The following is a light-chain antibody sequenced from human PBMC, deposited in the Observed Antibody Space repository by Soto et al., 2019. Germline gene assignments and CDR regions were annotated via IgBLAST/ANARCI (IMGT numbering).Light chain of an antibody. CDR2: GAS. CDR1: QSVSSSY. Sequence: IVLTQSPGTLSLSPGESATLSSRASQSVSSSYLAWYQQKPGQAPRLLIYGASSRATGIPDRFSGSGSGTDFTLTISRLEPEDFAVYYCQQYGSSPLTFGGGTKVDIK. J-gene: IGKJ4*01. CDR3: QQYGSSPLT. V-gene: IGKV3-20*01.